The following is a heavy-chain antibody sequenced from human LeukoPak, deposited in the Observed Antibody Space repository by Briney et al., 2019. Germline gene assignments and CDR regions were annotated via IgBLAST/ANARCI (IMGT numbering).Heavy chain of an antibody. Sequence: GGSLRLSCAASGFTVSSNYMSWVRQAPGKGLEWVSIIYSGGSTFYADSVKGRFTISRDNAKNTLYLQMNSLRAEDTAVYYCAREGDSSSYDYWGQGTLVTVSS. CDR3: AREGDSSSYDY. V-gene: IGHV3-53*01. D-gene: IGHD6-6*01. CDR1: GFTVSSNY. J-gene: IGHJ4*02. CDR2: IYSGGST.